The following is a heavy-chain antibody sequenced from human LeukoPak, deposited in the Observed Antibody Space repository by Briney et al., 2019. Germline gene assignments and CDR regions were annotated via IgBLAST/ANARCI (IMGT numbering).Heavy chain of an antibody. J-gene: IGHJ5*02. CDR1: GFTFSSYW. CDR3: ARDRKGWYSSGWYPWFDP. D-gene: IGHD6-19*01. V-gene: IGHV3-7*01. CDR2: IKQDGSEK. Sequence: AGGSLRLSCAASGFTFSSYWMSWVRQAPGKGLEWVANIKQDGSEKYYVDSVKGRFTISRDNAKNSLYLQMNSLRAEDTAVYYCARDRKGWYSSGWYPWFDPWGQGTLVTVSS.